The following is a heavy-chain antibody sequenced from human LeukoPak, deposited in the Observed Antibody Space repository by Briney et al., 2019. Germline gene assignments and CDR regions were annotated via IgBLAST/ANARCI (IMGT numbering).Heavy chain of an antibody. CDR2: ISAYNGNT. CDR1: GYTFTSYG. CDR3: ARDLPSDYDILIGYHEVNWFDP. J-gene: IGHJ5*02. V-gene: IGHV1-18*04. D-gene: IGHD3-9*01. Sequence: ASVKVSCKASGYTFTSYGISWVRQAPGQGLEWMGWISAYNGNTNYAQKLQGRVTMTTDTSTSTAYMELRSLRSDDTAVYYCARDLPSDYDILIGYHEVNWFDPWGQGTLVTVSS.